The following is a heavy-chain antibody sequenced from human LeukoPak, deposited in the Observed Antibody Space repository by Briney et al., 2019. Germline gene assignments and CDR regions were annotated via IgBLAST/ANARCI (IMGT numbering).Heavy chain of an antibody. CDR1: GGSISSSSYY. D-gene: IGHD2-15*01. V-gene: IGHV4-39*07. Sequence: SETLSLTCTVSGGSISSSSYYWGWIRQPPGKGLEWIGSIYYSGSTYYNPSLKSRVTISVDTSKNQFSLKLSSVTAADTAVYYCAREATPGNYFDYWGQGTLVTVSS. CDR2: IYYSGST. CDR3: AREATPGNYFDY. J-gene: IGHJ4*02.